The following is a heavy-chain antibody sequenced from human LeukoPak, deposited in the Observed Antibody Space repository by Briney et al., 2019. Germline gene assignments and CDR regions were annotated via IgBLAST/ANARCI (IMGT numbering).Heavy chain of an antibody. CDR3: ARVVEFQVLSFDP. CDR2: VYYSGST. J-gene: IGHJ5*02. D-gene: IGHD4/OR15-4a*01. V-gene: IGHV4-59*01. Sequence: PSETLSLTCAVYGGSFSGYYWSWIRQPPGQGLEWIGNVYYSGSTNYKSSLKSRVSISVDRSKNQFSLELRSVTPADTAVYYCARVVEFQVLSFDPWGQGTLVTVS. CDR1: GGSFSGYY.